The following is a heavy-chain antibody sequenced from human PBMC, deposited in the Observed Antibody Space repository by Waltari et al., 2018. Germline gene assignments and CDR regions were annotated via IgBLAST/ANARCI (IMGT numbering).Heavy chain of an antibody. J-gene: IGHJ3*02. CDR1: GGSISSGGYY. CDR2: IYYRGCT. CDR3: ARATGDYYDSSGLPAHDAFDI. V-gene: IGHV4-31*03. D-gene: IGHD3-22*01. Sequence: QVQLQESGPGLVKPSQTLSLTCTVSGGSISSGGYYWSWIRQHPGKGLEWIGYIYYRGCTYYNPSLQSRVTISVDTSKTQFSLKLSSVTAADTAVYYCARATGDYYDSSGLPAHDAFDIWGQGTMVTVSS.